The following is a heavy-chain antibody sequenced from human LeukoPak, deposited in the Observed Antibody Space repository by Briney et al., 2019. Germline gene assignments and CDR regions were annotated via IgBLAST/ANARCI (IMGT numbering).Heavy chain of an antibody. CDR1: GYSFPTYW. CDR3: AGSGTIATRRNYIDY. Sequence: GESLKISCKGSGYSFPTYWIGWVRQMPGKGLEWMRIIYPGDSDTRYSPSFEGEVTISADKSISTAYLQWSSLKASDTAMYYCAGSGTIATRRNYIDYWGQGTLVTVSS. V-gene: IGHV5-51*01. D-gene: IGHD6-6*01. J-gene: IGHJ4*02. CDR2: IYPGDSDT.